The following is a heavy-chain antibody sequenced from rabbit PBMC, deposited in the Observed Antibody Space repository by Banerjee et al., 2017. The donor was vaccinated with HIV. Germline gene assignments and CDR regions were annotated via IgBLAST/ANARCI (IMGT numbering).Heavy chain of an antibody. J-gene: IGHJ4*01. Sequence: QEQLEESGGGLVQPEGSLTLTCTASGFSFSSSYWIHWVRQAPGKGLEWIGCIYTGSGGTYYASWVNGRFTSSRDTNENTVSLKMTSLTAADTATYFCARDSGDDMGLWGPGTLVTVS. D-gene: IGHD1-1*01. CDR3: ARDSGDDMGL. V-gene: IGHV1S45*01. CDR2: IYTGSGGT. CDR1: GFSFSSSYW.